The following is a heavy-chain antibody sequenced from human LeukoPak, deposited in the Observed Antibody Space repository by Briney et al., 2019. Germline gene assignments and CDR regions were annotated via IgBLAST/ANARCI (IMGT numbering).Heavy chain of an antibody. CDR3: ASWAAAGRKEVY. V-gene: IGHV3-23*01. Sequence: PGGSLRLPCAASGFTFSDYALSWVRQAPGKGLEWVSSISGGGGGKYYADSVRGRFSISRDNSKNTLYLQMNSLRAEDTAVYYCASWAAAGRKEVYWGQGTLVTVSS. D-gene: IGHD6-13*01. J-gene: IGHJ4*02. CDR1: GFTFSDYA. CDR2: ISGGGGGK.